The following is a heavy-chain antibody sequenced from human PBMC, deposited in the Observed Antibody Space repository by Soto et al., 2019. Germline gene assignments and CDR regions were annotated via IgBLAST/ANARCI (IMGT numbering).Heavy chain of an antibody. D-gene: IGHD3-16*01. V-gene: IGHV3-30-3*01. CDR2: ISYDGSNK. Sequence: QVQLVESGGGVVQPGRSLRLSCAASGFIFSRYAMHWVRQAPGKGLEWVAVISYDGSNKYYADSVKGRFTISRDNSKNTLYLQMNSLRAGDTAIYYCARGGTYYEREFYYPMDVWGQGTTVTVSS. CDR1: GFIFSRYA. CDR3: ARGGTYYEREFYYPMDV. J-gene: IGHJ6*02.